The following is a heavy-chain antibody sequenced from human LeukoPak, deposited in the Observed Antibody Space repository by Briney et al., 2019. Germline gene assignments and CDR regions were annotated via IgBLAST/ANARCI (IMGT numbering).Heavy chain of an antibody. CDR1: GFTFSDYY. CDR3: ARFFARTNDYGDY. J-gene: IGHJ4*02. Sequence: GGSLRLSCAASGFTFSDYYMSWVRQAPGKGLEWVSYIGSTSSTLYYADSVKGRFTISRDNAKNSLYLQMNSLRVEDTAVYYCARFFARTNDYGDYWGQGTLVTVSS. V-gene: IGHV3-11*04. D-gene: IGHD1-1*01. CDR2: IGSTSSTL.